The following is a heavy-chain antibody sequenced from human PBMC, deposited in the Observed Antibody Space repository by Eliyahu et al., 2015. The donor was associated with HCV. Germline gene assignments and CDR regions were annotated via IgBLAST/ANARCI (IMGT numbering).Heavy chain of an antibody. CDR3: AKDHLAHGPLAAAGWDY. CDR1: GFTFXNYA. D-gene: IGHD6-13*01. CDR2: ISDSGGVT. Sequence: EVQLLESGGGLVQPGGSLRISCAASGFTFXNYALXWVRQAPGKGXEGVSSISDSGGVTYYADSVMGRFTISRDNSNNILYLQMNSLRAEDTAVYYCAKDHLAHGPLAAAGWDYWGQGTLVTVSS. V-gene: IGHV3-23*01. J-gene: IGHJ4*02.